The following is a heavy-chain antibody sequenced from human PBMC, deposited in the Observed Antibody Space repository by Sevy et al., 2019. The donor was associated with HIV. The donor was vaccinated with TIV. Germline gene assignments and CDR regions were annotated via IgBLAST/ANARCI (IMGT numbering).Heavy chain of an antibody. D-gene: IGHD4-4*01. V-gene: IGHV3-33*01. J-gene: IGHJ6*02. CDR2: IWYDGSDT. CDR3: ARDVDSNYDGIDA. CDR1: GFIFSNHG. Sequence: GGSPRLSCAASGFIFSNHGMHWVRQAPGKGLEWVARIWYDGSDTYYGESVKGRFTISRDNSQNTVVLQMNSLGVEDTAVYYCARDVDSNYDGIDAWGQGTTVTVSS.